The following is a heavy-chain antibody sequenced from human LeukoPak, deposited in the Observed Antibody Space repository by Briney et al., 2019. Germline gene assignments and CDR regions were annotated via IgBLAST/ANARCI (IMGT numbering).Heavy chain of an antibody. CDR2: ISYDGSNK. CDR1: GFTFRNYV. D-gene: IGHD6-19*01. CDR3: ARDREWLVLRAPQEDWHYFDY. V-gene: IGHV3-30-3*01. Sequence: PGGSLRLSCAASGFTFRNYVIHWVRQAPGKGLEWVALISYDGSNKHYADSVKGRFTISRDNSKNTLYLQMNSLRADDTAVYYCARDREWLVLRAPQEDWHYFDYWGQGTLVTVSS. J-gene: IGHJ4*02.